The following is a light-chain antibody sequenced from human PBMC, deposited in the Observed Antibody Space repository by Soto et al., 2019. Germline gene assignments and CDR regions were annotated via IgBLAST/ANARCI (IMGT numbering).Light chain of an antibody. CDR2: AAS. V-gene: IGKV1-39*01. CDR3: QQSYSTPWA. J-gene: IGKJ3*01. Sequence: DIQMTQSPSSLSASVGDRVTITCRASQSISSYLNWYQQKPGKAPKLLIYAASSLQSGVPSRFSGSGSGTDVTLTISRLQPEDLATYYCQQSYSTPWAFGPGTKVDIK. CDR1: QSISSY.